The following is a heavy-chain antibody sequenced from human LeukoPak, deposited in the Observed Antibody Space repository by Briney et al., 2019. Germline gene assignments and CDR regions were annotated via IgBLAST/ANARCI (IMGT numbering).Heavy chain of an antibody. CDR3: ARDRIEQQRTLGRSSNYYYYYYMDV. D-gene: IGHD6-13*01. CDR1: GFTFSNYA. J-gene: IGHJ6*03. V-gene: IGHV3-30*02. CDR2: IRYDGSSK. Sequence: GGSLRLSCAASGFTFSNYAMHWVRQAPGKGLEWLAYIRYDGSSKYYADFVKGRFTISRDNSKNTLYLQMNSLRAEDTAVYYCARDRIEQQRTLGRSSNYYYYYYMDVWGKGTTVTVSS.